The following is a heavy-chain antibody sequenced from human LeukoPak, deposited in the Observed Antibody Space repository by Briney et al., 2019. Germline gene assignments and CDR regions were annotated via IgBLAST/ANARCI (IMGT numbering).Heavy chain of an antibody. CDR1: GFTFSSYA. CDR2: ISYEGSNK. D-gene: IGHD3-3*01. V-gene: IGHV3-30-3*01. J-gene: IGHJ5*02. Sequence: RRSLRLSCAASGFTFSSYAMHWVRQAPGKGLEWVAVISYEGSNKYYADSVKGRFTISRDNSKNTLYLQMNSLRAEDTAVYYCAREYDFWSGYPFDPWGQGTLVTVSS. CDR3: AREYDFWSGYPFDP.